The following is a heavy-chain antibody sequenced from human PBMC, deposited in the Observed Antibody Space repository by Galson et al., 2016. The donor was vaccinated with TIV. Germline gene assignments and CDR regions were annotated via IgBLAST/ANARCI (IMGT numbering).Heavy chain of an antibody. CDR2: IKQDGSEK. V-gene: IGHV3-7*01. Sequence: SLRLSCAASGFTFSDYWMHWVRQTPGKGLEWVANIKQDGSEKYYVDSVKGRFTISRDNAKSSPFLQMNSLRAEDTAVYYCARRYFDLWGRGTLVTVSS. CDR1: GFTFSDYW. J-gene: IGHJ2*01. CDR3: ARRYFDL.